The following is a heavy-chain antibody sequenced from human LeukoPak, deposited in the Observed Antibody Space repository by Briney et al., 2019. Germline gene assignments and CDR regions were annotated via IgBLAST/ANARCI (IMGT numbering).Heavy chain of an antibody. Sequence: ASVKVSCKVSGYTLTELSMHWVRQAPGKGLEWMGGFDPEDGETIYAQKFQGRVTMTEDTSTDTAYMELSSLRSEDTAVYYCATDFLRVAGTVTFDYWGQGTLVTVSS. D-gene: IGHD6-19*01. CDR2: FDPEDGET. J-gene: IGHJ4*02. V-gene: IGHV1-24*01. CDR3: ATDFLRVAGTVTFDY. CDR1: GYTLTELS.